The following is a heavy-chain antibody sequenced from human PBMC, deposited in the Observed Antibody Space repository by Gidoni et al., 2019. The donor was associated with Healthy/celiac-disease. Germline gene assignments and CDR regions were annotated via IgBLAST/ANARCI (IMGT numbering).Heavy chain of an antibody. CDR3: STTIHLGEFSLAPYFDY. Sequence: QVQLQQWGAGPLKPSETLSLTCAVYGGSFSGYYWSWIRQPPGKGLEWIGEINHSGSTNYNPSLKNRVTISVDTSKNQFSLKLSSVTAADTAVYYCSTTIHLGEFSLAPYFDYLGQGTLVTVSS. D-gene: IGHD3-16*02. CDR2: INHSGST. CDR1: GGSFSGYY. V-gene: IGHV4-34*01. J-gene: IGHJ4*02.